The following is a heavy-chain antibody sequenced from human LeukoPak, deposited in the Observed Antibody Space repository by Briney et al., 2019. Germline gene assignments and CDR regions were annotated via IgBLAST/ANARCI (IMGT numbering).Heavy chain of an antibody. J-gene: IGHJ4*02. CDR1: GYTFTNYY. CDR2: INPSGGST. CDR3: AKDLDHDYDDYGLDY. D-gene: IGHD4-17*01. Sequence: ASVKVSCKASGYTFTNYYIHWVRQAPGQGLEWMGIINPSGGSTSYAQKFQGRVTMTRDMSTSTVYMELSSLRAEDTALYYCAKDLDHDYDDYGLDYWGQGTLVTVSS. V-gene: IGHV1-46*01.